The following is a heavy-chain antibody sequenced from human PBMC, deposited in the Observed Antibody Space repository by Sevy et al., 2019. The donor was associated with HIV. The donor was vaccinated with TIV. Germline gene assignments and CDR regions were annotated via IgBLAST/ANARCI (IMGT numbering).Heavy chain of an antibody. CDR1: GYIFTSYG. D-gene: IGHD3-10*01. V-gene: IGHV1-18*01. CDR2: INGHNGNT. CDR3: AKDRVSGTYYTGDFDY. J-gene: IGHJ4*02. Sequence: ASVKVSCKASGYIFTSYGISWVRQAPRQGLEWMGWINGHNGNTNYVQNLQGRVTMTTDTSTNTAYMELRSLRSDDTAVYYCAKDRVSGTYYTGDFDYWGQGTLVTVSS.